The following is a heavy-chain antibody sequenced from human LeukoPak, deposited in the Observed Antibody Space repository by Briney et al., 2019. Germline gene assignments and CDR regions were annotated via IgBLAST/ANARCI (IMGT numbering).Heavy chain of an antibody. D-gene: IGHD2-21*01. CDR2: IYTSGNP. CDR1: GDSISSGSYY. CDR3: ARSKWVTRVVMNARGSPDY. V-gene: IGHV4-61*02. J-gene: IGHJ4*02. Sequence: KASQTLSLTCTVSGDSISSGSYYWSWVRQPAGKGLEWIGRIYTSGNPTYNPSLKGRVTMSVDKSKNQFSLKLSSVTAADTAVYYCARSKWVTRVVMNARGSPDYWGQGALVTVSS.